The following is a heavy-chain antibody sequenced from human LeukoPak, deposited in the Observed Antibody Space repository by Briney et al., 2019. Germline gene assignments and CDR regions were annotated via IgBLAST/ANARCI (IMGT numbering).Heavy chain of an antibody. V-gene: IGHV3-21*01. D-gene: IGHD6-19*01. CDR3: TRDRMYTSGGDY. J-gene: IGHJ4*02. CDR1: GFTFISYT. CDR2: ISGSSTYI. Sequence: PGGSLRLSCSASGFTFISYTMNWVSQAPGRGLEWVSSISGSSTYIFYADSVKGRFTISRDNAKNSLYLQMNSLRAEDMALYYCTRDRMYTSGGDYWGQGTLVTVSS.